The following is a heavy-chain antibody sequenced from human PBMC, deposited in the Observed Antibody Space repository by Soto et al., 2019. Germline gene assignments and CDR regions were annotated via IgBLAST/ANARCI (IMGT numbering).Heavy chain of an antibody. CDR2: IDVGSANA. V-gene: IGHV1-58*01. CDR3: AREFKGDLVVVAAARGSYFDY. D-gene: IGHD2-15*01. J-gene: IGHJ4*01. CDR1: GFTFSSSA. Sequence: SVKVSCKTSGFTFSSSAVHWVRQARGHRLQWIGWIDVGSANANYAQMLQERVTISRDMSTSTAYMELSSLRAEDTATYFCAREFKGDLVVVAAARGSYFDYWGQ.